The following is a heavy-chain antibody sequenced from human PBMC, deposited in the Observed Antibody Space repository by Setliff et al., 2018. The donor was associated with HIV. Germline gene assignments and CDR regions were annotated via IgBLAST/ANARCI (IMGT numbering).Heavy chain of an antibody. V-gene: IGHV1-69*10. CDR1: GGTFSTLGINYV. D-gene: IGHD5-12*01. CDR2: IAPILGLS. Sequence: ASVKVSCKASGGTFSTLGINYVVSWVRQAPGQGLEWMGGIAPILGLSSYAQRFQGRVTITADKSTNTAYMELSGLRSEDTAVYYCAIDVIGGWLRPMPDFWGPGTLVTVSS. J-gene: IGHJ4*02. CDR3: AIDVIGGWLRPMPDF.